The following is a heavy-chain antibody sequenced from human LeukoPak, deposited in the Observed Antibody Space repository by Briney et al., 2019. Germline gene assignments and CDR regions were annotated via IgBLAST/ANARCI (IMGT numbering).Heavy chain of an antibody. D-gene: IGHD3-9*01. J-gene: IGHJ4*02. V-gene: IGHV4-39*07. CDR2: IYYSGST. CDR1: GGSISSSSYY. CDR3: ARTETYYDILTGYYTYYYFDY. Sequence: SETLSLTCTVSGGSISSSSYYWGWIRQPPGKGLEWIGSIYYSGSTYYNPSLKSRVTISVDTSKNQFSLKLSSVTAADTAVYYCARTETYYDILTGYYTYYYFDYWGQGTLVTVSS.